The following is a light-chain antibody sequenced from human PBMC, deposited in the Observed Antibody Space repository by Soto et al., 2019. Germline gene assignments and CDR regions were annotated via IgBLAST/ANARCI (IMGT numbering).Light chain of an antibody. CDR3: QQYGSSPPLT. J-gene: IGKJ4*01. CDR2: GAS. Sequence: EIVLTQSPGTLYLSPGERATLSCRASQSVSSSYLAWYQQKPGQAPRLLIYGASSRATSIPDRFSGSGSGTDFTLTISRLEPEDFAVYYCQQYGSSPPLTFGGGTKEEIK. V-gene: IGKV3-20*01. CDR1: QSVSSSY.